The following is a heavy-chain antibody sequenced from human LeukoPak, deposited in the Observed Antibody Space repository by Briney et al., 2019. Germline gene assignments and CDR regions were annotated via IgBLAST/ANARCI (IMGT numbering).Heavy chain of an antibody. CDR3: ARPYYETSGYSGAFDI. V-gene: IGHV1-46*01. CDR1: GYTFTGYY. D-gene: IGHD3-22*01. Sequence: ASVKVSCKASGYTFTGYYMHWVRQAPGQGLEWMGIINPNGGSTKYAQKFQGRVTMTSDTSTSTVYMELSRLRSEDTAIYYCARPYYETSGYSGAFDIWGQGTMVTVSS. J-gene: IGHJ3*02. CDR2: INPNGGST.